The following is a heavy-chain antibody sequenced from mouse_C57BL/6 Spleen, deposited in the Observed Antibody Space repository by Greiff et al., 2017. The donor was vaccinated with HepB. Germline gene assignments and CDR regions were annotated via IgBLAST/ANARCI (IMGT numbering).Heavy chain of an antibody. CDR1: GFTFSDYY. Sequence: EVKVEESGGGLVQPGGSLKLSCAASGFTFSDYYMYWVRQTPEKRLEWVAYISNGGGSTYYPDTVKGRFTISRDNAKNTLYLQMSRLKSEDTAMYYCARQRVLLWYFDVWGTGTTVTVSS. J-gene: IGHJ1*03. V-gene: IGHV5-12*01. CDR2: ISNGGGST. D-gene: IGHD1-1*01. CDR3: ARQRVLLWYFDV.